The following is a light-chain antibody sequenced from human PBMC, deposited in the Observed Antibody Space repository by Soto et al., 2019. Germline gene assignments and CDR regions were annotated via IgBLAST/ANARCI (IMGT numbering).Light chain of an antibody. CDR3: CSYAGSHTFVV. CDR2: DVS. V-gene: IGLV2-11*01. Sequence: QSVLTQPLSVSGSPGQSVTISCTGTSSDVGGYNYVSWYQQHPGKAPKLMIYDVSKRPSGVPDRFSGSKSGNTASLTISGLQAEDEADYYCCSYAGSHTFVVFGTGTKVTVL. J-gene: IGLJ1*01. CDR1: SSDVGGYNY.